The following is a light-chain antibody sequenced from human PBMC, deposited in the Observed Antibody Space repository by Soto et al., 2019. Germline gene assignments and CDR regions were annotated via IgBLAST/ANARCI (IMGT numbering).Light chain of an antibody. CDR3: QHYNDYSRV. V-gene: IGKV1-5*03. J-gene: IGKJ1*01. Sequence: DIQMTQSPSTLSASIGDRVTITCRASQSVDSWLAWYQQQPGKAPKLLIYKASSLQTGVPSRFSVSGSGTEFTLTISSLQPDDFATYYCQHYNDYSRVFGKGTKVEIK. CDR1: QSVDSW. CDR2: KAS.